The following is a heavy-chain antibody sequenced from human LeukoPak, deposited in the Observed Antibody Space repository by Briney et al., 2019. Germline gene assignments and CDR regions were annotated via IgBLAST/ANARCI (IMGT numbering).Heavy chain of an antibody. CDR2: ISGSGGST. CDR1: GFAFSSYA. CDR3: ATDDFHYYYGMDV. V-gene: IGHV3-23*01. J-gene: IGHJ6*02. D-gene: IGHD2-21*02. Sequence: GGSLRLSCAASGFAFSSYAMSWVRQAPGKGLEWVSAISGSGGSTYYADSVKGRFTISRDNSKNTLYLQMNSLRAGDTAVYYCATDDFHYYYGMDVWGQGTTVTVSS.